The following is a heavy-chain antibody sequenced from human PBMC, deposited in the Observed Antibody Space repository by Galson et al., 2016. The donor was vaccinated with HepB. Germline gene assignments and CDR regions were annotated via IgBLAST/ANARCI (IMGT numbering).Heavy chain of an antibody. CDR3: ARNPPAVALGTWG. CDR2: IYSGGST. CDR1: GVTVSNNH. V-gene: IGHV3-53*01. D-gene: IGHD3-16*01. Sequence: SLRLSCAASGVTVSNNHMSWVRQAPGKGLEWVSVIYSGGSTHYTDSVKGRFTISRGNSKNTLYLQMNSLRAEDTAVYYCARNPPAVALGTWGWGQGTLVTVSS. J-gene: IGHJ4*02.